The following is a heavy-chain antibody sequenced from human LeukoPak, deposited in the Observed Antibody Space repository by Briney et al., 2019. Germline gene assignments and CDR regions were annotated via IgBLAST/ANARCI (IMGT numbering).Heavy chain of an antibody. CDR1: GFTFSNYW. J-gene: IGHJ4*02. Sequence: PGGSLRLSCAASGFTFSNYWMSWVRQAPGKGLEWVANIKQDGSEKYYVDSVKGRFTISRDNAKNSLYLQMNSLRAEDMALYYCAKDMQGSIAAAVTFDYWGQGTLVTVSS. D-gene: IGHD6-13*01. V-gene: IGHV3-7*03. CDR3: AKDMQGSIAAAVTFDY. CDR2: IKQDGSEK.